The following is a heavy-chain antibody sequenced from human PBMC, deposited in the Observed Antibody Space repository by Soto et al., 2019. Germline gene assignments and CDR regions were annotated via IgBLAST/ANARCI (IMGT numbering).Heavy chain of an antibody. V-gene: IGHV3-30*04. Sequence: LRLSCAASGFPLRSYAMHWVRQAPGKGLEWVAVISYEGSNQYYADSVKGRFTLTRDNSKKTLDLQMNSLRPDDTAVYYCARSPSYYGIDVWGQGTTVTVSS. CDR2: ISYEGSNQ. CDR3: ARSPSYYGIDV. J-gene: IGHJ6*02. CDR1: GFPLRSYA.